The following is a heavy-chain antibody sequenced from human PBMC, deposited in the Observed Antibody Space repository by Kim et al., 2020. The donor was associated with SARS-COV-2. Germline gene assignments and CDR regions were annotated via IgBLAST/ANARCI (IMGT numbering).Heavy chain of an antibody. Sequence: GGSLRLSCAASGFTFDDYAMHWVRQAPGKGLEWVSGISWNSGSIGYADSVKGRSTISRDNAKNSLYLQMNSLRAEDTALYYCAKGSGGLWFGELQYYFDFWGQGTLVTVSS. CDR2: ISWNSGSI. CDR3: AKGSGGLWFGELQYYFDF. V-gene: IGHV3-9*01. D-gene: IGHD3-10*01. J-gene: IGHJ4*02. CDR1: GFTFDDYA.